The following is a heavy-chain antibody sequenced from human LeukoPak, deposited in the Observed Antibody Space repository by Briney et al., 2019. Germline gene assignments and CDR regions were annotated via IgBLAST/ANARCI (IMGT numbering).Heavy chain of an antibody. CDR1: GGSFSGYY. CDR3: ARGRESSLDY. Sequence: SETLSLTCAVYGGSFSGYYWSWIRQPPGKGLEWIGEINHSGSTNYNPSLKSRVTISVDTSKDQFSLKLSSVTAADTAVYYCARGRESSLDYWGQGTLVTVSS. CDR2: INHSGST. V-gene: IGHV4-34*01. J-gene: IGHJ4*02.